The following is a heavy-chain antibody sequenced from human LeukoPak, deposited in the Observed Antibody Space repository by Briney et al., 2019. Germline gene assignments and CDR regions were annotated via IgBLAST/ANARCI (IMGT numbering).Heavy chain of an antibody. CDR2: FIPLFGTT. D-gene: IGHD3-10*01. V-gene: IGHV1-69*06. Sequence: GASVKVSCKASGGTFSSYAISWVRQAPGQGLEWMGGFIPLFGTTNYAQYFKARVTIVADKSTSTACMELSSLRSEDTAVYYCATHPDITMPRYFDYWGQGTLVTVSS. CDR1: GGTFSSYA. J-gene: IGHJ4*02. CDR3: ATHPDITMPRYFDY.